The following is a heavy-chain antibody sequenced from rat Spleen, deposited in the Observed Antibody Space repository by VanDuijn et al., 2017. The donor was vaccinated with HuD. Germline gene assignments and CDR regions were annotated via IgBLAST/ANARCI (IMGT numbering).Heavy chain of an antibody. Sequence: QVQLKESGPGQVQPSQTLSLTCTVSGFSLTTYNVHWVRQPPGKGLEWMGVMWTGGNTDYNSALNSRLSISRDTSKSQVFLKMNSLQTEDIATYYCARDAQFGDYFDYWGQGVMVTVSS. D-gene: IGHD4-3*01. J-gene: IGHJ2*01. CDR1: GFSLTTYN. V-gene: IGHV2-30*01. CDR3: ARDAQFGDYFDY. CDR2: MWTGGNT.